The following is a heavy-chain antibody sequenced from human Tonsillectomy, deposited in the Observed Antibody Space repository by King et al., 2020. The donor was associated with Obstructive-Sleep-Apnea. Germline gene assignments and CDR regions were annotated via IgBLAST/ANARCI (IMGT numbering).Heavy chain of an antibody. CDR3: VRDSSPFDI. D-gene: IGHD2-2*01. Sequence: QLVQSGAEVKKPGASVKVSCKASGYTFTSNGISWVRQAPGQGLEWIGWISAYNGNTNYAQKLQDRVTMTTDTTATTAYMELRSLRSDDTAVYYCVRDSSPFDIWGRGTLVTVSS. CDR1: GYTFTSNG. CDR2: ISAYNGNT. V-gene: IGHV1-18*01. J-gene: IGHJ2*01.